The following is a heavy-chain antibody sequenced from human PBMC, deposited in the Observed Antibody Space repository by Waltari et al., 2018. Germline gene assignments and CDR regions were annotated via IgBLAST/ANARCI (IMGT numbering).Heavy chain of an antibody. CDR2: IRSSSSYV. Sequence: EVQLVESGGGLVTSGGSLRLSCAASGFTFSSYSMNWVRQAPGKGLEWVSSIRSSSSYVYYADSVKGRFTISRDNAKNSLYLQMNSLRAEDTAVYYCARAHIAVAGPDAFDIWGQGTMVTVSS. CDR1: GFTFSSYS. CDR3: ARAHIAVAGPDAFDI. J-gene: IGHJ3*02. D-gene: IGHD6-19*01. V-gene: IGHV3-21*01.